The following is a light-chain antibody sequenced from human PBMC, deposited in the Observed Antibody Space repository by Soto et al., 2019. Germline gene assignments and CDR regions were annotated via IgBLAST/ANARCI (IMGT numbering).Light chain of an antibody. CDR2: DAS. V-gene: IGKV3-11*01. J-gene: IGKJ4*01. Sequence: EIVLTQSPATLSLSPGERANLSCRASQSVSRYLAWYQQRPGQAPRLLIYDASNRATGIPARFSGSGSGTDFTLTISSLEPEDFAVYYCQQRSIWPPLTFGGGTKVDIK. CDR3: QQRSIWPPLT. CDR1: QSVSRY.